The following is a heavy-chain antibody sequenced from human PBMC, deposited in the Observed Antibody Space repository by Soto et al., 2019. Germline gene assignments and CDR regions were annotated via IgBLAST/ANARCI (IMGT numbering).Heavy chain of an antibody. CDR3: ARDRRAYYDFWTGYYSDYGMDV. D-gene: IGHD3-3*01. Sequence: GGSLRLSCAASGFTFSSYEMNWVRQAPGKGLEWVSYISSSGSTIYYADSVKGRFTISRDNAKNSLYLQMNSLRAEDTAVYYCARDRRAYYDFWTGYYSDYGMDVWGQGTTVTVSS. V-gene: IGHV3-48*03. CDR2: ISSSGSTI. CDR1: GFTFSSYE. J-gene: IGHJ6*02.